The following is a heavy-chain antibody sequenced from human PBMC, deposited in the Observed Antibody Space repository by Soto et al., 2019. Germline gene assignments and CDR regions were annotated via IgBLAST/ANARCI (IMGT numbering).Heavy chain of an antibody. J-gene: IGHJ4*02. CDR2: IVPMLGQA. Sequence: QVQLVQSGAEVKKPGSSVNVSCKASGGTFNTFAISWVRQAPGQGLEYLGGIVPMLGQAFYAQRFQGRVTITAAKSTNTAYLELTSLSSEDTAVYYCARAAKRYFDSWGQGTQVTVSS. V-gene: IGHV1-69*06. CDR1: GGTFNTFA. CDR3: ARAAKRYFDS.